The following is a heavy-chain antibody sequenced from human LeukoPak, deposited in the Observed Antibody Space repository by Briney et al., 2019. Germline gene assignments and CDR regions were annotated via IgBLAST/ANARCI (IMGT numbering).Heavy chain of an antibody. CDR2: IYYSGST. Sequence: SETLSLTCTVSGGSISSSSYYWGWIRQPPGKGLEWIGSIYYSGSTYYNPSLKSRVTISVDTSKNQFSLKLSSVTAADTAVYHCARDRGSTSLVVGDYWGQGTLVTVSS. D-gene: IGHD2-2*01. V-gene: IGHV4-39*07. J-gene: IGHJ4*02. CDR1: GGSISSSSYY. CDR3: ARDRGSTSLVVGDY.